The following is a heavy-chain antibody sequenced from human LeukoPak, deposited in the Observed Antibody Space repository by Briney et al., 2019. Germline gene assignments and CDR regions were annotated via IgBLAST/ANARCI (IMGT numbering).Heavy chain of an antibody. CDR2: IYYSGST. CDR3: ARVQAFDWLLYYYMDV. D-gene: IGHD3-9*01. V-gene: IGHV4-39*07. CDR1: GGSISSRSYY. J-gene: IGHJ6*03. Sequence: SETLSLTRTVSGGSISSRSYYWGWIRQPPGKGLEWIGSIYYSGSTYYNPSLKSRVTISVDTSKNQFSLKLSSVTAADTAVYYCARVQAFDWLLYYYMDVWGKGTTVTVSS.